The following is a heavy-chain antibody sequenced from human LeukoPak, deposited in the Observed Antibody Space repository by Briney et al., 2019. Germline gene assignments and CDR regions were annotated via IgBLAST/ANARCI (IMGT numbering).Heavy chain of an antibody. V-gene: IGHV3-23*01. J-gene: IGHJ4*02. CDR1: GFTFSSYA. CDR3: AIMHPYYDGSGYWVQ. D-gene: IGHD3-22*01. Sequence: QPGGSLRLSCAASGFTFSSYAMSWVRQAPGKGLGWVSGISTSGGSSSYADSVKGRFTISRDNPRNTLYMQMISLRAEDTALYYCAIMHPYYDGSGYWVQWGQGTLVTVSS. CDR2: ISTSGGSS.